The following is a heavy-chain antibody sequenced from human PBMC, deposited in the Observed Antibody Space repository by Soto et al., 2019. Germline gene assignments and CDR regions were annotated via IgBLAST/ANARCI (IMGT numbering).Heavy chain of an antibody. V-gene: IGHV1-18*01. CDR1: GYTFTSYG. CDR3: ARDQQWHLLDY. J-gene: IGHJ4*02. D-gene: IGHD6-19*01. CDR2: ISAYNGNT. Sequence: ASVKVSCKASGYTFTSYGISWVRQAPGQGLEWMGWISAYNGNTNYAQKLQGRVTITADESTSTAYMELSSLRSEDTAVYYCARDQQWHLLDYWGQGTLVTVPS.